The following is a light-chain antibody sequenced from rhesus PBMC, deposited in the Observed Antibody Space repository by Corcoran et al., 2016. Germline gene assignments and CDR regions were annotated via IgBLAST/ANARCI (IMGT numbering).Light chain of an antibody. Sequence: DIQMSQSPSSLSASVGDKVTITCRASQDITTALAWYQQKPGKAPKFLVYAASTLETGAPSRFSGTGSGTDFSLTISNLQPDDFATYYCQQDYSTPLTFGGGTKVDLK. CDR3: QQDYSTPLT. V-gene: IGKV1-33*02. CDR2: AAS. J-gene: IGKJ4*01. CDR1: QDITTA.